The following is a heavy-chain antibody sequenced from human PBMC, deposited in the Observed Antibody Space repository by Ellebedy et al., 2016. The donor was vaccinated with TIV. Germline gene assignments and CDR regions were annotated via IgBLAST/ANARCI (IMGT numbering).Heavy chain of an antibody. J-gene: IGHJ4*02. Sequence: PGGSLRLSCAASGFTFSSLAMNWVRQAPGKGLEWVSGISGSGGTTYYADSVKGRFTISRDNAKNSLYLLMNSLRAEDTAVYYCARDASEYYDLLTGYPDYWGQGTLVIVSS. D-gene: IGHD3-9*01. CDR3: ARDASEYYDLLTGYPDY. CDR1: GFTFSSLA. CDR2: ISGSGGTT. V-gene: IGHV3-21*01.